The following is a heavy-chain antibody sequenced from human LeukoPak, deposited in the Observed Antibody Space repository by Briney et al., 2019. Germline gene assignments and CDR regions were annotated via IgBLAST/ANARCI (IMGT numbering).Heavy chain of an antibody. J-gene: IGHJ4*02. D-gene: IGHD2/OR15-2a*01. Sequence: SETLSLTCTVSGASVSSSTYSWGWIRQSPGKGLEWIGSTYYGGTTSYSPSLRSRVTISVDTSKNQFSLKLRSVTATDTAVYFCARHVIDSPYTRFDYWGQGTLVTVSS. CDR1: GASVSSSTYS. CDR3: ARHVIDSPYTRFDY. CDR2: TYYGGTT. V-gene: IGHV4-39*01.